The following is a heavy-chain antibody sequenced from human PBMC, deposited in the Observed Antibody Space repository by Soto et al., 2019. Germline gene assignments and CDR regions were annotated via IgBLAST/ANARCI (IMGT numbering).Heavy chain of an antibody. Sequence: SETLSLTCTVSGGSISSGGYYWSWIRQHPGKGLEWIGYIYYSGSTYYNPSLKSRVTISVDTSKNQFSLKLSSVTAADTAVYYCARDSTLLDCSGGSCYSWTPYYYYGMDVWGQGTTVTVSS. J-gene: IGHJ6*02. V-gene: IGHV4-31*03. CDR3: ARDSTLLDCSGGSCYSWTPYYYYGMDV. D-gene: IGHD2-15*01. CDR2: IYYSGST. CDR1: GGSISSGGYY.